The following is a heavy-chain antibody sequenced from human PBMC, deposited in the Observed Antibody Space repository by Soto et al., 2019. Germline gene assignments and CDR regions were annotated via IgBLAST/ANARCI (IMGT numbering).Heavy chain of an antibody. D-gene: IGHD3-10*01. CDR3: ARRGMSKIGFDS. J-gene: IGHJ3*02. V-gene: IGHV1-46*01. CDR1: GYIFRNYY. Sequence: ASVNVSCKASGYIFRNYYLHWVRQAPGQGLEWMGVFNPSGDATHYAQNFQGRVTVTRDTSSSTVYMELSNLTSDDTAVYYCARRGMSKIGFDSWGQGTMVTVSS. CDR2: FNPSGDAT.